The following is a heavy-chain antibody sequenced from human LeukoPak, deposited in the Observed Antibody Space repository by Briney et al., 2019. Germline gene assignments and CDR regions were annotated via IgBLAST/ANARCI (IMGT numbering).Heavy chain of an antibody. CDR2: IKQDGSEK. CDR1: GFTFSSYW. CDR3: ARGLGASIAARLFGAFDI. D-gene: IGHD6-6*01. J-gene: IGHJ3*02. V-gene: IGHV3-7*01. Sequence: PGGSLRLSCAASGFTFSSYWMSWVRQAPGKGLEWVANIKQDGSEKYYVDSVKGRFTISRDNAKNSLYLQMNSLRAEDTAVYYCARGLGASIAARLFGAFDIWGQGTMVTVSS.